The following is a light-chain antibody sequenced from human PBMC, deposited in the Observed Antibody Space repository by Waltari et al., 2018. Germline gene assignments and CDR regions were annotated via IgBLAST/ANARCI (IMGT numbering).Light chain of an antibody. J-gene: IGLJ3*02. V-gene: IGLV4-69*01. CDR3: QTGGHGTWV. Sequence: QLVLTQSPSASASLGASVKLTCTLDSGHSSNIVAWLQQQPEKGPRYLMKINSDGSHTKGDEIPARCSGSSSGAERYLSIASAQSEDEADYDCQTGGHGTWVFGGGTKLTVL. CDR2: INSDGSH. CDR1: SGHSSNI.